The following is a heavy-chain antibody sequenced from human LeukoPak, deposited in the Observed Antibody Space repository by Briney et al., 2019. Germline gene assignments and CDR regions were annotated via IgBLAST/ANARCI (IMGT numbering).Heavy chain of an antibody. J-gene: IGHJ4*02. D-gene: IGHD6-19*01. Sequence: PGGSLRLSCAASGFTVSNNYMNWVRQAPGKGLEWVSIIYSSGNTYYADSVEGRFTISRDSSKNMAYLQMNSLRAEDTAVYYCARGVTNIAVGDYWGQGTLVTVSS. V-gene: IGHV3-53*01. CDR1: GFTVSNNY. CDR3: ARGVTNIAVGDY. CDR2: IYSSGNT.